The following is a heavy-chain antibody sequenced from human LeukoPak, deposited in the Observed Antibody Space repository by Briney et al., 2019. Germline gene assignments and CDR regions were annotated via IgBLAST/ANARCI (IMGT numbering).Heavy chain of an antibody. J-gene: IGHJ6*02. Sequence: SETLSLTCTVSGGSISSYYWSWIRQPPGKGLEWIGYTYYSGSTNYNPSLKSRVTISVDTSKNQFSLKLSSVTAADTAVYYCARLLGYCSGGSCQRGDYYYYGMDVWGQGTTVTVSS. CDR3: ARLLGYCSGGSCQRGDYYYYGMDV. V-gene: IGHV4-59*01. CDR1: GGSISSYY. CDR2: TYYSGST. D-gene: IGHD2-15*01.